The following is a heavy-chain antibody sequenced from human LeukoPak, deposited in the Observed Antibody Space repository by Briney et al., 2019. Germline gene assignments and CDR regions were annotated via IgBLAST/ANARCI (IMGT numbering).Heavy chain of an antibody. J-gene: IGHJ4*02. CDR2: ISYDGSNK. V-gene: IGHV3-30*03. Sequence: GGSLRLSCAASGFTFSSYGMHWVRQAPGKGLEWVAVISYDGSNKYYADSVKGRFIISRDNSKNTLYLQMNSLRAEDTAVYYCARDSLWGLFGYWGQGTLVTVSS. CDR3: ARDSLWGLFGY. CDR1: GFTFSSYG. D-gene: IGHD3-10*02.